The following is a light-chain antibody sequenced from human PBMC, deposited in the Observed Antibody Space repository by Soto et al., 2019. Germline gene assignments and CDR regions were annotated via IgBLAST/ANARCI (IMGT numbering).Light chain of an antibody. V-gene: IGKV3-11*01. CDR1: ESVSSY. Sequence: EIVLTQSPATLSLSPGERVTLSCRASESVSSYFAWYQQKPGQAPRLLIYDASNRATGIPARVIGSGSGTDFTLTISSLEPEDFAVYYCQQRSNGPLTFGQGTRLEIK. CDR3: QQRSNGPLT. CDR2: DAS. J-gene: IGKJ5*01.